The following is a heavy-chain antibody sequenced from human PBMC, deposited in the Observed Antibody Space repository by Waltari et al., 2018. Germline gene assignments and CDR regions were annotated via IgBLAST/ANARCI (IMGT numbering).Heavy chain of an antibody. Sequence: QVQLVQSGAEVKKPGASVKVSCMASGYTFTGYYMHWVRPDPGQGLEWMGGINPNSGSTNYEQKLQGRWTMTRDTSISAAYMELSRLRSDDTAVYYCARGEGADWVDPWGQGTLVTVSS. V-gene: IGHV1-2*02. CDR3: ARGEGADWVDP. CDR1: GYTFTGYY. D-gene: IGHD3-16*01. J-gene: IGHJ5*02. CDR2: INPNSGST.